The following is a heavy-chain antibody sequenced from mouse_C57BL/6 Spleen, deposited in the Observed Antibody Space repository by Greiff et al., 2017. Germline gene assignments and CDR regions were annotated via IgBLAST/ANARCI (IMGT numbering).Heavy chain of an antibody. D-gene: IGHD1-1*01. CDR1: GYTFTSYW. Sequence: QVQLQQPGTELVKPGASVKLSCKASGYTFTSYWMHWVKQRPGQGLEWIGNINPSNGGTNYNEKFKSKATLTVDKSSSTAYMQLSSLTSEDSAVYYCAREGITTVVKDLMDYWGQGTSVTVSS. V-gene: IGHV1-53*01. J-gene: IGHJ4*01. CDR2: INPSNGGT. CDR3: AREGITTVVKDLMDY.